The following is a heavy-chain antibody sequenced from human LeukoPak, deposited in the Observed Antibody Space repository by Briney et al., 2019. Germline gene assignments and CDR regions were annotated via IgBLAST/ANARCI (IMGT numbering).Heavy chain of an antibody. CDR3: ARGVGSPYYYDYRGYYGEYYFDY. CDR1: GGSISGYY. V-gene: IGHV4-59*01. J-gene: IGHJ4*02. CDR2: IYYSGST. Sequence: PSETLSLTCTVSGGSISGYYWSWVRQPPGKGLEWIGYIYYSGSTNYNPSLKSRVTISVDTSKNQFSLKLSSVTAADTAVYYCARGVGSPYYYDYRGYYGEYYFDYWGQGTLVTVSS. D-gene: IGHD3-22*01.